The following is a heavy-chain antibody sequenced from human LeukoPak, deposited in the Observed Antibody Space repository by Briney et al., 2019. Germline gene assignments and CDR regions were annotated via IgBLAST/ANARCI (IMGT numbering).Heavy chain of an antibody. CDR3: ARGARGAYFDY. D-gene: IGHD4/OR15-4a*01. V-gene: IGHV3-66*01. J-gene: IGHJ4*02. CDR1: GFTIRSSY. CDR2: IYGADTI. Sequence: GGSLPPSSAASGFTIRSSYMSWVRQVPGKGLEWVSYIYGADTIYYADFVKDRFTISRDSNRKILYLQMNSLRADDTAVYYCARGARGAYFDYWGPGKPVTVSS.